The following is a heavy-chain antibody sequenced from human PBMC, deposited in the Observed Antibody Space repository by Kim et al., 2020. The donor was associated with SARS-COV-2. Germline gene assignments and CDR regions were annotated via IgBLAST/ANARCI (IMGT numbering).Heavy chain of an antibody. J-gene: IGHJ4*02. CDR2: IYTSGST. V-gene: IGHV4-4*07. CDR1: GGSISSYY. D-gene: IGHD2-2*01. CDR3: ARDSGIVVVPRRYDYFDY. Sequence: SETLSLTCTVSGGSISSYYWSWIRQPAGKGLEWIGRIYTSGSTNYNPSLKSRVTMSVDTSKNQFSLKLSSVTAADTAVYYCARDSGIVVVPRRYDYFDYWGQGTLVTVSS.